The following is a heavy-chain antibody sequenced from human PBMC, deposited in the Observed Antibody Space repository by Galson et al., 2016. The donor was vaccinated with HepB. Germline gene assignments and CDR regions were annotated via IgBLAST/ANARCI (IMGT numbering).Heavy chain of an antibody. D-gene: IGHD5-24*01. J-gene: IGHJ3*02. V-gene: IGHV4-59*12. CDR3: ARGKGRWLQRQYRGAFDI. Sequence: ETLSLTCTVSGGSSSSFYWSWIRQPPGKRLEWIGHIFHTGRPTYTRSLKSRVTISVDTSKNQVSLKLSSVTAADTAVYYCARGKGRWLQRQYRGAFDIWGQGTMVTVSS. CDR1: GGSSSSFY. CDR2: IFHTGRP.